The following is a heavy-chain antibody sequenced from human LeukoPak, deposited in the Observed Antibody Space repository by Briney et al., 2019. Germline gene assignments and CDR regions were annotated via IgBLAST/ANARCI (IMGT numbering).Heavy chain of an antibody. CDR3: AGERGTGDFDAFDI. CDR1: GGSISSYY. Sequence: PSETLSLTCTVSGGSISSYYWSWLRQPPGKGREGIGYIYSSGSTNYNPSFKSRVTLSVDTSKDQFSLRLSSVTAADTAVYYCAGERGTGDFDAFDIWGQGTMVTVSS. V-gene: IGHV4-59*01. J-gene: IGHJ3*02. CDR2: IYSSGST. D-gene: IGHD7-27*01.